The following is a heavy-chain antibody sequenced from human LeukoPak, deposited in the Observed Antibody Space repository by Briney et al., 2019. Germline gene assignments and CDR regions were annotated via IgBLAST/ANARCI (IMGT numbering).Heavy chain of an antibody. D-gene: IGHD6-13*01. CDR1: EFTFSNYA. Sequence: GGSLRLSCAASEFTFSNYAMSWVRQAPGKGLEWVSGITSSGGSTYYADSVKGRFTISRDNSKNTLYLQMNSLTAEDTAVYYCAKREAPGDYYYYYGMDVWGQGTTVTVSS. V-gene: IGHV3-23*01. CDR2: ITSSGGST. CDR3: AKREAPGDYYYYYGMDV. J-gene: IGHJ6*02.